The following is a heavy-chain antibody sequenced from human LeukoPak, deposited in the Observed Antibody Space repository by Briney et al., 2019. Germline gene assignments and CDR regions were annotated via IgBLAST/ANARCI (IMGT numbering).Heavy chain of an antibody. CDR3: ARGTVVVPADY. V-gene: IGHV1-69*04. CDR2: IIPILGIA. Sequence: GASVKVSCKASGYTFTSYGISWVRQAPGQGLEWMGRIIPILGIANYAQKFQGRVTITADKSTSTAYMELSSLRSEDTAVYYCARGTVVVPADYWGQGTLVTVSS. D-gene: IGHD2-2*01. J-gene: IGHJ4*02. CDR1: GYTFTSYG.